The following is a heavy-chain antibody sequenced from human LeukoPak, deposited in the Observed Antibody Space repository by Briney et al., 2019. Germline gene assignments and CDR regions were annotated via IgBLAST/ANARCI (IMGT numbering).Heavy chain of an antibody. Sequence: GGSLRLSCAASGFTFSSYAMSWVRQAPGKGLEWVSAISGSGGSTYYADSVKGRFTISRDNSQNTLYLHMSSLSADDTAVYFCVRETSNWSRHTFDLWGQGTMVTVSS. J-gene: IGHJ3*01. CDR1: GFTFSSYA. CDR2: ISGSGGST. CDR3: VRETSNWSRHTFDL. V-gene: IGHV3-23*01. D-gene: IGHD6-13*01.